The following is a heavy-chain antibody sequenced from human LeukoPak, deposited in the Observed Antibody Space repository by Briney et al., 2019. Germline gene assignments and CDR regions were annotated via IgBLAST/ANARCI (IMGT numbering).Heavy chain of an antibody. CDR1: GFTFSTYA. D-gene: IGHD3-10*01. Sequence: GGSLRLSCAASGFTFSTYAMSWVRQTPGKGLEWVSVISGGGDITYYADSVKGRFTISRDNSENTVYLQMNSLRAEDTAVYYCAKGEVLLWFGGQGTLVTVSS. CDR3: AKGEVLLWF. J-gene: IGHJ4*02. CDR2: ISGGGDIT. V-gene: IGHV3-23*01.